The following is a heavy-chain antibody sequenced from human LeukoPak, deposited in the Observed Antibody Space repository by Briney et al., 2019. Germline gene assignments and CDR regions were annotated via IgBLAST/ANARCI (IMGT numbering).Heavy chain of an antibody. CDR3: ATPLDYYDRSDSHQGGD. J-gene: IGHJ4*02. CDR2: IKHDGSEK. CDR1: GFTFSRHW. V-gene: IGHV3-7*03. D-gene: IGHD3-22*01. Sequence: PGGSLRLSCAASGFTFSRHWMTWVRQAPGKGLEWVANIKHDGSEKNYVDSVKGRFTISRDNVKNSLYLQMNSLRAEDTAVYYCATPLDYYDRSDSHQGGDWGQGTLVIVSS.